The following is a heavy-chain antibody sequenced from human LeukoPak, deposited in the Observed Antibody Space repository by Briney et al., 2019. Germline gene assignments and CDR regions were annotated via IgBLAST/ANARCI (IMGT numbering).Heavy chain of an antibody. CDR2: IRYDGSNK. D-gene: IGHD6-6*01. J-gene: IGHJ5*02. CDR3: ARVGRDLIAARPGNWFDP. CDR1: GFTFSSYG. V-gene: IGHV3-30*02. Sequence: PGGSLRLSCAASGFTFSSYGMHWVRQAPGKGLEWVAFIRYDGSNKYYADSVKGRFTISRDNSKNTLYLQMNSLRAEDTAVYYCARVGRDLIAARPGNWFDPWGQGTLVTVSS.